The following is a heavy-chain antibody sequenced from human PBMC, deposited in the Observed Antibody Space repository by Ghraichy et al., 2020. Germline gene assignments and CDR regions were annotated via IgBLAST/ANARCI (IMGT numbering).Heavy chain of an antibody. J-gene: IGHJ4*02. CDR1: GFTFTNYA. CDR2: ISGSGDST. CDR3: AKARDGYNILDY. V-gene: IGHV3-23*01. Sequence: LTCAVPGFTFTNYAMTWVRQGPGKGLEWVSAISGSGDSTHYADSVKGRFTISRDNSKNTLYLQMNSLRAEDTAVYYCAKARDGYNILDYWGQGTLVTVSS. D-gene: IGHD5-24*01.